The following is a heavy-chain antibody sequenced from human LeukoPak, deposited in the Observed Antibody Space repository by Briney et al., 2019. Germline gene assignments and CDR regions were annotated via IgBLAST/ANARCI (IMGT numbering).Heavy chain of an antibody. CDR1: GFTFSSYA. CDR3: ARDAYLPTYYYDSSGPEGAFDI. J-gene: IGHJ3*02. V-gene: IGHV3-30-3*01. CDR2: ISYDGSNK. D-gene: IGHD3-22*01. Sequence: GGSLRLSCAASGFTFSSYAMHWVRQAPGKGLEWVAVISYDGSNKYYADSVKGRFTISRDNSKNTLYLQMNSLRAEDTAVYYCARDAYLPTYYYDSSGPEGAFDIWGQGTMVTVSS.